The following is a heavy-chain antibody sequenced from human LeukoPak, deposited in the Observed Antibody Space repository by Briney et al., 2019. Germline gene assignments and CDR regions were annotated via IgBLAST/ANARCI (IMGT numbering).Heavy chain of an antibody. J-gene: IGHJ1*01. CDR3: ARYYYDSSGYYAEYFQY. D-gene: IGHD3-22*01. CDR1: GGSFSGYY. V-gene: IGHV4-34*01. Sequence: SETLSLTCAVYGGSFSGYYWSWIRQPPGKGLEWIGDINHSGGTNYNPSLKSRVTISIDTSKNHFSLKLSSVTAADTAEYYCARYYYDSSGYYAEYFQYWGQGTLVTVSS. CDR2: INHSGGT.